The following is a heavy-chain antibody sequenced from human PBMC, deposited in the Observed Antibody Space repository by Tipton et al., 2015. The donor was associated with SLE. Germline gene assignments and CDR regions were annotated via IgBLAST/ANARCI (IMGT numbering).Heavy chain of an antibody. CDR3: ARESLMVRGGNYYYYMDV. D-gene: IGHD3-10*01. Sequence: SLRLSCAASGFTFSSYWMHWVRQAPGKGLVWVSRINSDGSSTSYADSVKGRFTISRDNAKNSLYLQMNSLRAEDTAVYYCARESLMVRGGNYYYYMDVWGKGTTVTVSS. CDR1: GFTFSSYW. J-gene: IGHJ6*03. V-gene: IGHV3-74*01. CDR2: INSDGSST.